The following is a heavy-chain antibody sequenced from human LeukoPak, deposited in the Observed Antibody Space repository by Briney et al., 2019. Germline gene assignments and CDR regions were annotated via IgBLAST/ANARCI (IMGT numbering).Heavy chain of an antibody. CDR3: ARAPEDDAFDI. CDR2: INPNSGGT. J-gene: IGHJ3*02. CDR1: GYTFTSYG. Sequence: ASVKVSCKASGYTFTSYGISWVRQAPGQGLEWMGWINPNSGGTNYAQKFQGRVTMTRDTSISTAYMELSRLRSDDTAVYYCARAPEDDAFDIWGQGTMVTVSS. V-gene: IGHV1-2*02.